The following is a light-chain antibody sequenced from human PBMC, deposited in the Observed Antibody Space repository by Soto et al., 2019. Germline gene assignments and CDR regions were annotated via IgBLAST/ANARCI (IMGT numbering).Light chain of an antibody. J-gene: IGLJ2*01. Sequence: ALTQPASVSGSPGQSITISCTGTSSDVGGYNYVSWYQQHPGKAPKLMIYGVSNRPSGVSNRFSGSKSGNTASLTISGLQAEDEADYYCSSYTSSSTLDVVFGGGTKVTVL. V-gene: IGLV2-14*01. CDR2: GVS. CDR1: SSDVGGYNY. CDR3: SSYTSSSTLDVV.